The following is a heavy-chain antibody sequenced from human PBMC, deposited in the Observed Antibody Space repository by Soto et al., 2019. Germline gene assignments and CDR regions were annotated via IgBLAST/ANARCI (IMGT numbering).Heavy chain of an antibody. CDR2: IYYSGST. V-gene: IGHV4-61*01. CDR3: ARSHITIFGVVIEFDY. J-gene: IGHJ4*02. D-gene: IGHD3-3*01. CDR1: GGSVSSGSYY. Sequence: SETLSLTCTVSGGSVSSGSYYWSWIRQPPGKGLEWIGYIYYSGSTNYNPSLKSRVTISVDTSKNQFSLKLSSVTAADTAVYYCARSHITIFGVVIEFDYWGQGTLVTVSS.